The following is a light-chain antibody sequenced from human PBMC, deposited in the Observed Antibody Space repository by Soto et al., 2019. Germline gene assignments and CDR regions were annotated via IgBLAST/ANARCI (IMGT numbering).Light chain of an antibody. Sequence: EIVLTQSPAILSVSPGERATLSCRASQSVGTNLAWYQQKPGQAPRLLISGASTRATGIPARFSGRGSGTEFTLTVSSLQSEDFAVYYCQQYNNWPRTFGQGTKVDIK. CDR1: QSVGTN. J-gene: IGKJ1*01. V-gene: IGKV3-15*01. CDR2: GAS. CDR3: QQYNNWPRT.